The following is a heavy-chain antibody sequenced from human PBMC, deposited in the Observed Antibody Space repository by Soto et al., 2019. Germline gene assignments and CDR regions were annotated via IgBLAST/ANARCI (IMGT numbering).Heavy chain of an antibody. CDR2: ISGSGGST. Sequence: EVQLLESGGGLVQPGGSLRLSCAASGFTFSSYAMSWVRQAPGKGLEWVSAISGSGGSTYYADSVKGRFTISRDNSKNTLYLQMNSVRAEDTSVYYCAGYYGSGSYSFDYWGQGTLVTVSS. CDR3: AGYYGSGSYSFDY. V-gene: IGHV3-23*01. J-gene: IGHJ4*02. D-gene: IGHD3-10*01. CDR1: GFTFSSYA.